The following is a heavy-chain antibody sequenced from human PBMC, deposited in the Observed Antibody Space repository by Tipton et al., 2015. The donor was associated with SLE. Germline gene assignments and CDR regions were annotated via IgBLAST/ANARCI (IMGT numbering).Heavy chain of an antibody. Sequence: TLSLTCTVSGGSINNYYWSLIRQTPGKGLEWIGNVFYSGSTHYNPSLKSRVIMSVDTSKNEFSLKVSSVTAADMAVYYCAREGLRFLHMDVWGRGTTVIVSS. CDR3: AREGLRFLHMDV. CDR2: VFYSGST. J-gene: IGHJ6*04. CDR1: GGSINNYY. V-gene: IGHV4-59*01. D-gene: IGHD3-3*01.